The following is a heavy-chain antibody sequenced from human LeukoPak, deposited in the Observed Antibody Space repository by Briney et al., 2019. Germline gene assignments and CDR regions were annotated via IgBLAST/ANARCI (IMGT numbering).Heavy chain of an antibody. Sequence: ASVKVSCKASGYNFATYGISWVRQAPGQGLEWMGWMNPNSGNTGYAQKFQGRVTMTRNTSISTAYMELSSLRSEDTAVYYCARGDYGLHYWGQGTLVTVSS. CDR3: ARGDYGLHY. V-gene: IGHV1-8*02. CDR2: MNPNSGNT. D-gene: IGHD4-17*01. J-gene: IGHJ4*02. CDR1: GYNFATYG.